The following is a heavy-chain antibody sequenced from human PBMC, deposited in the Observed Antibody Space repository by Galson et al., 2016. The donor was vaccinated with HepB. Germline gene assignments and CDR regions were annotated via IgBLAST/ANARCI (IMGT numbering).Heavy chain of an antibody. CDR3: ARDRHYYGSGSYPSRYFDY. Sequence: SVKVSCKASGYTFTSYYMHWVRQAPGQGLEWMGIINPSGGSTSYAQKFQGRVTMTRDTSTSTVYMELSSLRSEDTAVYYCARDRHYYGSGSYPSRYFDYCGQGTRVTVSS. CDR2: INPSGGST. J-gene: IGHJ4*02. CDR1: GYTFTSYY. D-gene: IGHD3-10*01. V-gene: IGHV1-46*01.